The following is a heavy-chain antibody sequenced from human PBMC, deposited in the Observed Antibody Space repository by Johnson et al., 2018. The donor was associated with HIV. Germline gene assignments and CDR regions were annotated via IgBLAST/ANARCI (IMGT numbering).Heavy chain of an antibody. J-gene: IGHJ3*02. CDR1: GFTFSSYA. CDR3: AKDIWAECGGDCSPGSAFDI. CDR2: INWNGGST. V-gene: IGHV3-20*04. D-gene: IGHD2-21*01. Sequence: VQLVESGGGLIQPGGSLRLSCAASGFTFSSYAMDWVRQTPGKGLEWVSGINWNGGSTGYADSVTGRFTISRDNSKRTLYLQMNSLRAEDTALYYCAKDIWAECGGDCSPGSAFDIWGRGTMVNVS.